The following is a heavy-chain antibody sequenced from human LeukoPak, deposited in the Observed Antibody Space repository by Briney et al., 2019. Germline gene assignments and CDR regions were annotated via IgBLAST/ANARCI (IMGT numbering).Heavy chain of an antibody. Sequence: GASVKVSCKASGYTFTGYYMHWVRQAPGQGLEWMGWINPNSGGTNYAQKFQGRVTMTRDTSISTAYMELSRLRSDDTAVYYCARRPSGSGLGFDPWGQGTLVTVSP. J-gene: IGHJ5*02. D-gene: IGHD3-10*01. V-gene: IGHV1-2*02. CDR1: GYTFTGYY. CDR2: INPNSGGT. CDR3: ARRPSGSGLGFDP.